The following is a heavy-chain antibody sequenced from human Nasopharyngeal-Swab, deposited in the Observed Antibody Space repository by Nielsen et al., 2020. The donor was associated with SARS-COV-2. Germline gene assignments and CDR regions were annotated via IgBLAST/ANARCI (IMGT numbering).Heavy chain of an antibody. D-gene: IGHD6-19*01. CDR1: GFTFSSYA. V-gene: IGHV3-30-3*01. CDR3: ARAGSSGWYYYFDY. J-gene: IGHJ4*02. CDR2: ISYDGSNK. Sequence: GGSLRLSCAASGFTFSSYAMHWVRQAPGEGLEWVAVISYDGSNKYYADSVKGRFTISRDNSKNSLYLQMNSLRAEDTAVYYCARAGSSGWYYYFDYWGQGTLVTVSS.